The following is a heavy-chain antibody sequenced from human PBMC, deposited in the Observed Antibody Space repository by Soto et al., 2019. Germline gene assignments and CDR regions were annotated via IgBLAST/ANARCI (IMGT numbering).Heavy chain of an antibody. CDR2: ISAYNGNT. Sequence: QVQLVQSGAEVKKPGASVKVSCKASGYTFTSYGISWVRQAPGQGLEWMGWISAYNGNTNYAQKLQARVTMTTDTSXSTAXMEXRSLXSXXTAVYYCXRDXXXXXXXXXXXXDYNWFDPWGQGTLVTVSS. V-gene: IGHV1-18*01. J-gene: IGHJ5*02. CDR1: GYTFTSYG. CDR3: XRDXXXXXXXXXXXXDYNWFDP. D-gene: IGHD5-12*01.